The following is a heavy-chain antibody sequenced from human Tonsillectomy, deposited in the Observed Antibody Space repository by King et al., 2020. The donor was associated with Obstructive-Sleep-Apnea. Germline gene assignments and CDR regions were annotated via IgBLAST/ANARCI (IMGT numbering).Heavy chain of an antibody. Sequence: VQLVESGGGLVQPGGSLRLSCAASGFTFSSYWMNWVRQAPGKGLEWVANIKQDGNEKYYVDSVQGRFSISRDNAKNSLYLQMNSLRAEDTAVYYCARSVLYGDYALDYWGQGTLGTVSS. CDR1: GFTFSSYW. CDR3: ARSVLYGDYALDY. CDR2: IKQDGNEK. V-gene: IGHV3-7*03. D-gene: IGHD4-17*01. J-gene: IGHJ4*02.